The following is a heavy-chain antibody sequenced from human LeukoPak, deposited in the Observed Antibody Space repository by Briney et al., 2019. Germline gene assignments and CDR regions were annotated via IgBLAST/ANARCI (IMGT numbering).Heavy chain of an antibody. Sequence: PGGSLRLSCAASGFTFSNYAMHWVRQAPGKGLEWVAVISYDGTDTSYADSVKGRFTISRDGSKNTLYLQMNSLRAEDTAVYYCARDDDYGDLFDYWGQGTLVTVSS. CDR3: ARDDDYGDLFDY. J-gene: IGHJ4*02. CDR2: ISYDGTDT. D-gene: IGHD4-17*01. CDR1: GFTFSNYA. V-gene: IGHV3-30*04.